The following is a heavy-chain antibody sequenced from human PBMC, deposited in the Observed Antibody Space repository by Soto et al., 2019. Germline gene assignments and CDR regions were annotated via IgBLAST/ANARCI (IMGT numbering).Heavy chain of an antibody. D-gene: IGHD3-10*01. CDR3: ARAGFAFDY. CDR1: GGSFSGYY. CDR2: INHSGST. J-gene: IGHJ4*02. Sequence: SETLSLTCAVYGGSFSGYYWSWIRQPPGKGLEWIGEINHSGSTNYNPSLKSRVTISVDTSKNQFSLKLSSVTAADTAVYYCARAGFAFDYWGQGTLVTVSS. V-gene: IGHV4-34*01.